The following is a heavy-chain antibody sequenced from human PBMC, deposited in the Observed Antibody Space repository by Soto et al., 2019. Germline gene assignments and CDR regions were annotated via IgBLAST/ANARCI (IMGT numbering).Heavy chain of an antibody. CDR1: GFTFSSYG. Sequence: QVQLVESGGGVVQPGRSLRLSCAASGFTFSSYGMHWVRQAPGKGLEWVAVISYDGSNKYYADSVKGRFTIYRDNSKNTLYLQMSSLRAEDTAGYYCAQGQYSSSGYPFDYWGQGTLVTVSS. CDR3: AQGQYSSSGYPFDY. V-gene: IGHV3-30*18. D-gene: IGHD6-13*01. CDR2: ISYDGSNK. J-gene: IGHJ4*02.